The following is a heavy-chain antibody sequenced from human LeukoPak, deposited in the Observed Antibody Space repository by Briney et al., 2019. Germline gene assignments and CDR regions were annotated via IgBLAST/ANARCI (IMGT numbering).Heavy chain of an antibody. CDR3: ARVRIGQQLDKYYYYAMDV. CDR2: INPNTGGT. V-gene: IGHV1-2*02. J-gene: IGHJ6*02. D-gene: IGHD6-13*01. Sequence: GASVKVSCKASGCTFTHYYIHWVRPAPGQGLEWMGWINPNTGGTNYAQKSQGRVTMTTDTSISTAYMEVSRLRSDDTAVYYCARVRIGQQLDKYYYYAMDVWGQGTTVTVSS. CDR1: GCTFTHYY.